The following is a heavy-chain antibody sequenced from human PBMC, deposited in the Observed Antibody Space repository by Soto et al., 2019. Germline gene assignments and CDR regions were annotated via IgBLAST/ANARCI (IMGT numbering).Heavy chain of an antibody. CDR3: ARVAVFGVTTPPDF. Sequence: QVQLLQSGAEVKKPGASVKVSCKASGYKFNSYYIHWVRQAPGQGLEWMGWINVITGGTNSAKKFLGRVNMTRDSYIDTAYMELTSLRPDDTAVYYCARVAVFGVTTPPDFWGQGTLVAVSS. CDR2: INVITGGT. CDR1: GYKFNSYY. V-gene: IGHV1-2*02. D-gene: IGHD3-16*01. J-gene: IGHJ4*02.